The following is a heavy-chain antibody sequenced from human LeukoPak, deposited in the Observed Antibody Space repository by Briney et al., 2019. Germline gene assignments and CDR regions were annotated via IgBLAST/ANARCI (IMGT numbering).Heavy chain of an antibody. CDR2: IRFDGSNK. J-gene: IGHJ4*02. D-gene: IGHD4-23*01. V-gene: IGHV3-30*02. CDR3: AKDRRDYGGNIDY. Sequence: HPGGSLRLSCAASGFTFSTYGMHWVRQAPGKGLEWVAFIRFDGSNKYYADSMKGRFTTSRDNSKNTLYLQMNSLRPEDTAVYYCAKDRRDYGGNIDYWGQGTLVTVSS. CDR1: GFTFSTYG.